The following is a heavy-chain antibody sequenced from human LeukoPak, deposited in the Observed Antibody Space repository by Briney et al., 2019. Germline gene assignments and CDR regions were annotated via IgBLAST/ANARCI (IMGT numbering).Heavy chain of an antibody. CDR1: GFTLSSYW. Sequence: GGSLRLSCEASGFTLSSYWMSWVRQAPGKGLEWVANMNQYGSEKYYVDSVKGRFTISRDNAKNSLYLQMNSLRAEDTAVYYCARSSSAAFDIWGQGTVVTVSS. V-gene: IGHV3-7*01. J-gene: IGHJ3*02. CDR2: MNQYGSEK. CDR3: ARSSSAAFDI. D-gene: IGHD6-6*01.